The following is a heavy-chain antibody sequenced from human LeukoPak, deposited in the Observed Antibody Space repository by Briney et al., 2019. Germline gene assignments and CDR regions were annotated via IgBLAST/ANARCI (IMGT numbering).Heavy chain of an antibody. V-gene: IGHV3-7*01. Sequence: GGSLRLSCAASGFTFTSYWMSWVRQAPGKGLEWVANIKQDGSEKYYVDSVKGRFTISRDNAKNSLYLQMNSLRAEDTAVYYCARDLREYYDFWSGYSMGNDAFDIWGQGTMVTVSS. CDR2: IKQDGSEK. D-gene: IGHD3-3*01. J-gene: IGHJ3*02. CDR3: ARDLREYYDFWSGYSMGNDAFDI. CDR1: GFTFTSYW.